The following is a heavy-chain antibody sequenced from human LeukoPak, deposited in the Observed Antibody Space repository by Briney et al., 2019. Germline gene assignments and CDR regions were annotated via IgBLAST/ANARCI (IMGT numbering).Heavy chain of an antibody. V-gene: IGHV4-31*03. CDR2: IYHSEDT. D-gene: IGHD2-8*01. Sequence: SETLSLTCTVSGASISSDGYYWTWIRQHPGKGLEWIGYIYHSEDTYYNPSLKSRITISVDTSKNQFSLKLSSVTAADTAVYYCVRDRGMVYGLDVWGQGTTVTVSS. CDR1: GASISSDGYY. J-gene: IGHJ6*02. CDR3: VRDRGMVYGLDV.